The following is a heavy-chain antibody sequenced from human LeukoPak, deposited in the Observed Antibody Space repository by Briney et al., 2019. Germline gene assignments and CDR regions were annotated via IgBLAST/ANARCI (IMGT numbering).Heavy chain of an antibody. Sequence: PGGSLRLSCAASGFIFSNYAIHWVRQAPGRGLEYVSGISSNGGSTYYANSVKGRFTISRDNSKNTLFLQMGSLGSEDMAVYYCARGGWLQPLPFDYWGQGTLVTASS. V-gene: IGHV3-64*01. CDR1: GFIFSNYA. J-gene: IGHJ4*02. D-gene: IGHD5-24*01. CDR3: ARGGWLQPLPFDY. CDR2: ISSNGGST.